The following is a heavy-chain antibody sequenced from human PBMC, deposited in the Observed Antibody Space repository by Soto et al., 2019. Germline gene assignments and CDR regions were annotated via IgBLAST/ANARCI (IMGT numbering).Heavy chain of an antibody. J-gene: IGHJ6*02. V-gene: IGHV1-8*01. D-gene: IGHD2-8*01. Sequence: ASVKVSCKASGYTFTSYDINWVRQATGQGLEWMGWMNPNSGNTGYAQKFQGRVTMTRNTTISTAYMELSSLRSEDTAVYSWARGTNGRGYYYYYGMDVWGQGTTVTVSS. CDR3: ARGTNGRGYYYYYGMDV. CDR1: GYTFTSYD. CDR2: MNPNSGNT.